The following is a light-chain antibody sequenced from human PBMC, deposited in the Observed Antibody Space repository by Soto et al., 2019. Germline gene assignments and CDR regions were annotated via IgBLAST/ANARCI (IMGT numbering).Light chain of an antibody. J-gene: IGLJ1*01. CDR1: SSDVGSYNL. CDR2: EGS. V-gene: IGLV2-23*01. CDR3: CSYAGSSNYV. Sequence: QSVLTQPASVSGSPGQSITISCTGTSSDVGSYNLVSWYQLHPGKAPKLMIYEGSKRPSGVSNRFSGSKSGNTASLTIYGLQAEDEADYYCCSYAGSSNYVLRTGTKVTVL.